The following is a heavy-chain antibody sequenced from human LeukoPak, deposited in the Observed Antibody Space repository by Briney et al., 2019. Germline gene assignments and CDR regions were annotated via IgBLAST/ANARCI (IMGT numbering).Heavy chain of an antibody. D-gene: IGHD3/OR15-3a*01. CDR2: INHSGST. J-gene: IGHJ4*02. CDR3: ARVRRTGYLPFDY. CDR1: GGSFSGYY. V-gene: IGHV4-34*01. Sequence: SETLSLTCAVYGGSFSGYYWSWIRQPPGKGLEWIGEINHSGSTNYNPSLKSRVTISVDTSKNQFSLKLSSVTAADTAMYYCARVRRTGYLPFDYWGQGTLVTVSS.